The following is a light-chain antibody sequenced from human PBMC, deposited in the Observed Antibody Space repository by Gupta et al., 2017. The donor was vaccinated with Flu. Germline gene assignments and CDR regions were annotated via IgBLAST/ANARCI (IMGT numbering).Light chain of an antibody. V-gene: IGKV1-33*01. J-gene: IGKJ2*03. CDR3: QQYDKLPYS. CDR2: DAS. Sequence: DIHMPQSPSSLSASAGDRVTITCQASQDISSYLNWYQQKPGKAPKLRIYDASNLETGVPSRFSGSGSGTGFTFTISSLQPEDLATYHCQQYDKLPYSFGQGTKLEMK. CDR1: QDISSY.